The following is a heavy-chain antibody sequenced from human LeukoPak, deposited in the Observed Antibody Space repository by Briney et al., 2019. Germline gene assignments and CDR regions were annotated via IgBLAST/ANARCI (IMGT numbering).Heavy chain of an antibody. Sequence: SETLSLTCTVSGGSISSYYWSWIRQPPGQGLEWIGFIYSSGSTTYNPSLKSRVAISVDTSKNQFSLRLSSVTAAVTAVYYCARTMYYYDSSGYIFDYWGQGTLVTVSS. J-gene: IGHJ4*02. CDR2: IYSSGST. CDR1: GGSISSYY. CDR3: ARTMYYYDSSGYIFDY. D-gene: IGHD3-22*01. V-gene: IGHV4-4*09.